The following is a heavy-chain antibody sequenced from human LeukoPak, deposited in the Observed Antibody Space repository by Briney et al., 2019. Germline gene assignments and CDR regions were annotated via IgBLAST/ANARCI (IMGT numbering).Heavy chain of an antibody. CDR3: VRVGPYCSSTSCHYYFDY. J-gene: IGHJ4*02. Sequence: GASVKVSCKASGGTFSSYAITWVRQAPGQGLEWMGGIIPIFGTANYAQKFQGRVTITTDESTSTAYMELSSLRSEDTAVYYCVRVGPYCSSTSCHYYFDYWGQGTLVTVSS. D-gene: IGHD2-2*01. CDR2: IIPIFGTA. V-gene: IGHV1-69*05. CDR1: GGTFSSYA.